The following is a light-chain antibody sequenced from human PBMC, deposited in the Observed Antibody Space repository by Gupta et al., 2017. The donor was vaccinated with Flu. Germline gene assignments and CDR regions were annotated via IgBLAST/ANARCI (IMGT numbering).Light chain of an antibody. CDR1: QTIYSW. CDR3: QQYNTDPWT. J-gene: IGKJ1*01. V-gene: IGKV1-5*03. CDR2: KVS. Sequence: GDSVTITCRASQTIYSWLAWYQQKPGKAPKLLIYKVSTLERGVPTRFSGSGSGTEFNFTIISLQPDDLATYFCQQYNTDPWTFGQGTKVEIK.